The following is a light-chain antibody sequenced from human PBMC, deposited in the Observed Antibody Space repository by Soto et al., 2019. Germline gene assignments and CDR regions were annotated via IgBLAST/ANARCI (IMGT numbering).Light chain of an antibody. J-gene: IGKJ1*01. CDR3: QQYNTYWT. CDR2: DAS. V-gene: IGKV1-5*01. Sequence: DTQMTQSPSTLSASVGERVTITCRASQTISTWLAWHQQKPGKAPKLLIYDASTLQSGVPSRFSGSGSGTEFTLTITSLQPDDFATYYCQQYNTYWTFGQGTKVDIK. CDR1: QTISTW.